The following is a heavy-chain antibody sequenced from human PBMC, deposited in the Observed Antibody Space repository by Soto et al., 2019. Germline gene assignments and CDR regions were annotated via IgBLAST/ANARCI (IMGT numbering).Heavy chain of an antibody. J-gene: IGHJ5*02. D-gene: IGHD2-2*01. Sequence: QVQLQESGPGLVKPSQTLSLTCTVSGGSISSGGYYWSWIRQHPGKGLEWIGYIYYSGSTYYNPSLKSRVTISVDTSKNQFSLKLSSVTAADTAVYYCARARGYCSSTSCYGPRGGNWFDPWGQGTLVTVSS. CDR3: ARARGYCSSTSCYGPRGGNWFDP. CDR1: GGSISSGGYY. V-gene: IGHV4-31*03. CDR2: IYYSGST.